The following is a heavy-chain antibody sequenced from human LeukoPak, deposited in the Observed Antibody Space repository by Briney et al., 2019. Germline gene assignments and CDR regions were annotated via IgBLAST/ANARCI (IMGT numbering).Heavy chain of an antibody. CDR3: ARDPGAGTGY. Sequence: GGSLRLSCAASGFIFSSYNMNWVRQAPGKGLEWVSYISSSSSTIYYADSVKGRFTISRDNAKNSLYLQMNSLRAEDTAVSYCARDPGAGTGYWGQGTLVTVSS. D-gene: IGHD6-19*01. J-gene: IGHJ4*02. V-gene: IGHV3-48*04. CDR2: ISSSSSTI. CDR1: GFIFSSYN.